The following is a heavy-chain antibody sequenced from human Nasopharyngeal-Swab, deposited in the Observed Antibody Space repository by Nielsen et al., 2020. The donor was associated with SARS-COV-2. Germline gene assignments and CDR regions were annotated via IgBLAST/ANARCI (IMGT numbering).Heavy chain of an antibody. CDR2: ISWNSGSI. Sequence: SLKISCAASGFTFDDYAVHWVRQAPGKGLEWVSGISWNSGSIGYADSVKGRFTISRDNAKNSLYLQMNSLRAEDTALYYCAKEALPSSYYYYYMDVWGKGTTVTVSS. CDR3: AKEALPSSYYYYYMDV. V-gene: IGHV3-9*01. J-gene: IGHJ6*03. D-gene: IGHD2-2*01. CDR1: GFTFDDYA.